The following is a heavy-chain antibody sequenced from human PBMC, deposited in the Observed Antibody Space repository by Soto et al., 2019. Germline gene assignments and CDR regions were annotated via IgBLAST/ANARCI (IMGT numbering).Heavy chain of an antibody. J-gene: IGHJ6*02. CDR2: MSGSGGDT. V-gene: IGHV3-23*01. D-gene: IGHD2-2*01. Sequence: GGSLRLSCAASGLTFSSYSMTWVRQAPGKGLEWVSGMSGSGGDTYYADSVKGRFTISRDNSKNTLYLQMNSLRAEDTALYYCAKGLGPAADFGMDVWGQGTTVTVSS. CDR1: GLTFSSYS. CDR3: AKGLGPAADFGMDV.